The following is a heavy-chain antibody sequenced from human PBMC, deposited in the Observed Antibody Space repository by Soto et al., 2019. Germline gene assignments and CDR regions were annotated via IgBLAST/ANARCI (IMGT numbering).Heavy chain of an antibody. J-gene: IGHJ4*02. CDR3: PHKGAGDRGFKY. D-gene: IGHD6-19*01. Sequence: QITLKGSGPTLVKPTQTLTLACTFSGFSLSTSGVGVGWIRQPPGKALEWLALIYLDDDKRYSPSLKTRLTIHNNTSKIQDVLTMTNMDPVGTATYYCPHKGAGDRGFKYWGQGTLVTVSS. CDR2: IYLDDDK. CDR1: GFSLSTSGVG. V-gene: IGHV2-5*02.